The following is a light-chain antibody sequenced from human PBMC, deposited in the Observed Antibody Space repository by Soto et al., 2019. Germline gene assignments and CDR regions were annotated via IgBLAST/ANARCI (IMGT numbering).Light chain of an antibody. J-gene: IGLJ3*02. V-gene: IGLV4-69*01. Sequence: QPVLTQSPSASASLGASVKLTCTLSSGHSSYAIAWHQQQPEKGPRYLMKLNSDGSHSQGDGIPDRFSGSSSGAERYLTISSLQSEDEADYYCQTWGTGIHVFGGGTKVTVL. CDR1: SGHSSYA. CDR2: LNSDGSH. CDR3: QTWGTGIHV.